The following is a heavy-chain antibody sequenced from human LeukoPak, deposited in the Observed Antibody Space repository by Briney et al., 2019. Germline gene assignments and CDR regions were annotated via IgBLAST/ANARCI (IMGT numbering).Heavy chain of an antibody. V-gene: IGHV3-21*01. J-gene: IGHJ6*02. CDR2: ISSSSSYI. D-gene: IGHD2-2*02. Sequence: GGSLRLSCVGSGFTFSDKWMSWVRQAPGKGLEWVSSISSSSSYIYYADSVKGRFTISRDNAKNSLYLQMNSLRAEDTAVYYCAREKGYCSSTSCYTNGMDVWGQGTTVTVSS. CDR1: GFTFSDKW. CDR3: AREKGYCSSTSCYTNGMDV.